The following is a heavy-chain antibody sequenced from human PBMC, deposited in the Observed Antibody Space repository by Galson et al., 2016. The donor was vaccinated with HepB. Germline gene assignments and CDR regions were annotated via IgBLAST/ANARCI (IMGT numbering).Heavy chain of an antibody. J-gene: IGHJ4*02. D-gene: IGHD3-10*01. CDR2: IYYSGST. V-gene: IGHV4-61*05. CDR3: ASGRYYYGSEY. Sequence: SETLSLTCTVSGGSISSSGYYWVWIRQSPGKGLEWIGYIYYSGSTNYNPSLKSRVTISVDTSKNQFSLKLSSVTAADTAVYYCASGRYYYGSEYWGQGTLVTVSS. CDR1: GGSISSSGYY.